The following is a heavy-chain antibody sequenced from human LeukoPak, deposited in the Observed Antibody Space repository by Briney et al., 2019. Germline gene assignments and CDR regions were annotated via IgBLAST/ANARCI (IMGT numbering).Heavy chain of an antibody. D-gene: IGHD5-12*01. Sequence: SETLSLTCTVSGGSISSSSYYWGWIRQPPGKGLEWIGSIYYSGSTYYNPSLKSRVTISVDTSKNQFSLKLSSVTAADTAVYYCASEQHIVATTEYYYYYMDVWGKGTTVTVSS. V-gene: IGHV4-39*07. CDR1: GGSISSSSYY. CDR3: ASEQHIVATTEYYYYYMDV. J-gene: IGHJ6*03. CDR2: IYYSGST.